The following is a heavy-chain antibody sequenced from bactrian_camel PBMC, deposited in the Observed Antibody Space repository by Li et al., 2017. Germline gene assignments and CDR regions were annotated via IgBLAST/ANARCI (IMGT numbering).Heavy chain of an antibody. V-gene: IGHV3-2*01. Sequence: VQLVESGGGLVQPGGTLTLSCATSGFIDSNYYMNWVRQAPGKGLEWVSAIDSSNGDTHYADSVEGRFTITQDYATLYLQMNNLKPEDTAMYYCAAERHYSSSVGLPLQDEYTYWGQGTQVTVS. CDR1: GFIDSNYY. CDR2: IDSSNGDT. CDR3: AAERHYSSSVGLPLQDEYTY. J-gene: IGHJ4*01. D-gene: IGHD4*01.